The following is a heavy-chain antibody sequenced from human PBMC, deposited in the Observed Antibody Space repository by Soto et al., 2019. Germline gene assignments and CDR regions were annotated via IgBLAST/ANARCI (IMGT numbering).Heavy chain of an antibody. V-gene: IGHV4-30-2*01. D-gene: IGHD3-10*01. CDR2: IYHSGST. CDR1: GGSISSGGYS. J-gene: IGHJ5*02. Sequence: SETLSLTCAVSGGSISSGGYSWSWIRQPPGKGLEWIGYIYHSGSTYYNPSLKSRDTISVDRSKNQFSLKLSSVTAADTAVYYCARLKIGGWFDPWGQGTLVTVSS. CDR3: ARLKIGGWFDP.